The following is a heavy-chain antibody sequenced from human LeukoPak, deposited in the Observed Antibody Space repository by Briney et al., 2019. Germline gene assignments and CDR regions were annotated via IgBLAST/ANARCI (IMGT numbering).Heavy chain of an antibody. CDR2: ISAGNGNT. CDR1: GYTFTSYA. Sequence: ASVKVSFKASGYTFTSYAIHWVRQAPGQRLEWMGWISAGNGNTKYSQNFQGRVTFISNTSATTAFMELSSLRSEDAAVYYCARDSGSGNNDYWGQGTLVTVSS. CDR3: ARDSGSGNNDY. D-gene: IGHD1/OR15-1a*01. V-gene: IGHV1-3*01. J-gene: IGHJ4*02.